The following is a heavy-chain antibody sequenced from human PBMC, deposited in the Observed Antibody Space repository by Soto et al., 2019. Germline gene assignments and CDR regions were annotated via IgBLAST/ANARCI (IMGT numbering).Heavy chain of an antibody. CDR3: ARGDIVVVPAAIYYYGMDV. CDR1: GGTFSSYA. Sequence: QVQLVQSGAEVKKPGSSVKVPCKASGGTFSSYAISWVRQAPGQGLEWMGGIIPIFGTANYAQKFQGRVTITADESTSTDYMELSSLRSEDTAVYYCARGDIVVVPAAIYYYGMDVWGQGTTVTVSS. D-gene: IGHD2-2*01. J-gene: IGHJ6*02. CDR2: IIPIFGTA. V-gene: IGHV1-69*01.